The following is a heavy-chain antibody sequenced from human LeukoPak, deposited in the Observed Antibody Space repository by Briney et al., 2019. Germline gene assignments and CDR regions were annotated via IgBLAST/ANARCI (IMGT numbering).Heavy chain of an antibody. J-gene: IGHJ3*02. CDR1: GGSISSGGYY. CDR3: ARENDNLYYDSSGYSSDVFNI. CDR2: IYYSGST. V-gene: IGHV4-31*03. D-gene: IGHD3-22*01. Sequence: SETLSLTCTVSGGSISSGGYYWSWIRQHPGKGLEWIGYIYYSGSTYYNPSLKSRVTISVDTSKNQFSLKLSSVTAADTAVYYCARENDNLYYDSSGYSSDVFNIWGQGKMVTVSS.